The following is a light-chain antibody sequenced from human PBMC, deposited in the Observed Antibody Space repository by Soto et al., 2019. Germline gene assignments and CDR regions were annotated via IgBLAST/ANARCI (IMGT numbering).Light chain of an antibody. CDR1: QSVSSQ. Sequence: FLTQSPCTRTLSPWERATLSCRASQSVSSQLAWYQQKPGQAPRLLIYDASNRATGIPARFSGSGSATDFTLTISSLEPEDFAVYYCQQRCDWPLTFGGGTNVDI. CDR2: DAS. V-gene: IGKV3-11*01. J-gene: IGKJ4*01. CDR3: QQRCDWPLT.